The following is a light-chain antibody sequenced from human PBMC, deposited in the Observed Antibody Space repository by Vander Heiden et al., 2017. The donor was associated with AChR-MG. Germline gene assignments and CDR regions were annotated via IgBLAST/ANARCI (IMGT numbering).Light chain of an antibody. CDR1: QNIGSS. V-gene: IGKV6-21*02. CDR2: YAS. J-gene: IGKJ4*01. CDR3: RQSSGLPHT. Sequence: EIALTQSPESQSVTPEEKVIITCWARQNIGSSLHWYQQQPDQSPKLLMKYASQSMEGGPSRCSGSGSGADYTLTINSMEAEDAATYYCRQSSGLPHTFGGGTKVEIK.